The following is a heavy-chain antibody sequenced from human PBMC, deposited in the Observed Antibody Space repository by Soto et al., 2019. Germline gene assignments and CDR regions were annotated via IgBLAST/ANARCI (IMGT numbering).Heavy chain of an antibody. J-gene: IGHJ6*02. V-gene: IGHV5-51*01. CDR1: GYSFTSYW. Sequence: GESLKISCKGSGYSFTSYWIGWVRQMPGKGLEWMGIIYPGDSDTRYSPSFQGQVTISADKSISTAYLQWSSLKASDTAMYYCARHLSGSRGAYYYYGMDVWGQGTTVTVSS. D-gene: IGHD1-26*01. CDR2: IYPGDSDT. CDR3: ARHLSGSRGAYYYYGMDV.